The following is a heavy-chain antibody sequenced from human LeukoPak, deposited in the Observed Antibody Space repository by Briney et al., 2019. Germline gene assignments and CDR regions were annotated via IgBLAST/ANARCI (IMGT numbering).Heavy chain of an antibody. J-gene: IGHJ6*02. D-gene: IGHD2-21*02. Sequence: SVKVSCKASGGTFSSYAISWVRQAPGQGLEWMGRIIPILGIANYAQKFQGRVTITADKSTSTAYMELSSLRSEDTAVYYCARSTVDCGGDCYGPLGYYYYGMDVWGQGTSVTVSS. CDR2: IIPILGIA. V-gene: IGHV1-69*04. CDR3: ARSTVDCGGDCYGPLGYYYYGMDV. CDR1: GGTFSSYA.